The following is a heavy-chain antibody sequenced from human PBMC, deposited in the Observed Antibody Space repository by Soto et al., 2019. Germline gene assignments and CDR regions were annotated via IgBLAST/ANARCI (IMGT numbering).Heavy chain of an antibody. D-gene: IGHD1-26*01. CDR1: GFTFSNAW. Sequence: EVPLVESGGGLVKPGGSLRLSCAASGFTFSNAWMNWVRQAPGKGLEWVGRIKSKSDGGTTDYAAPVKGRFTISRDDSKDTLYLQVNGLKTEDTGLYFCSTNKRSSWSLDLWGQGTTVTVSS. J-gene: IGHJ6*02. V-gene: IGHV3-15*07. CDR2: IKSKSDGGTT. CDR3: STNKRSSWSLDL.